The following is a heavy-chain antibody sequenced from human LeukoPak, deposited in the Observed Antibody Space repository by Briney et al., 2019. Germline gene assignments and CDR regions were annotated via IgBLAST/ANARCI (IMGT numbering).Heavy chain of an antibody. CDR3: ARRAGAYSHPYDY. J-gene: IGHJ4*02. CDR1: GFTFSNYA. Sequence: GRSLRLSCAASGFTFSNYAIHWVRQAPGKGLEWVAVISHDGSNKYYADSVKGRFTISRDNSKNTLYLQMNSLRAEDTAVYYCARRAGAYSHPYDYWGQGTLVTVSS. CDR2: ISHDGSNK. V-gene: IGHV3-30*14. D-gene: IGHD4-17*01.